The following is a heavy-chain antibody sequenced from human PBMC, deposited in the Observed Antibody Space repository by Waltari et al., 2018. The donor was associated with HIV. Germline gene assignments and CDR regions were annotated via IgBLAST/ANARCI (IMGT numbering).Heavy chain of an antibody. D-gene: IGHD7-27*01. CDR1: GGSFSGYY. Sequence: QVRLQQWGAGLLKPSETLSLPCAVYGGSFSGYYWSWIRQPPGKGLECIGEINNSGNMNYNPSLKSRVIISVDRYKNQFSLKLTSVTAADTALYYCSRGSWGSGMDVWGLGTTVIVSS. CDR3: SRGSWGSGMDV. CDR2: INNSGNM. V-gene: IGHV4-34*01. J-gene: IGHJ6*02.